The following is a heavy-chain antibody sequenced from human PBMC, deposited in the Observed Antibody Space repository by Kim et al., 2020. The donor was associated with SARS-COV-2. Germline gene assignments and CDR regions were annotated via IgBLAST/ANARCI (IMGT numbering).Heavy chain of an antibody. CDR2: IHSTGAT. V-gene: IGHV4-39*01. D-gene: IGHD3-22*01. J-gene: IGHJ4*02. CDR1: GDSIRSSTYW. CDR3: ARHDYTGYYWDN. Sequence: SETLSLTCNVSGDSIRSSTYWWGWIRQPPGKGLEWIATIHSTGATYYSPSLKSRITASVDTSENQFSLKLTSMTAADTAVYYCARHDYTGYYWDNWGQGT.